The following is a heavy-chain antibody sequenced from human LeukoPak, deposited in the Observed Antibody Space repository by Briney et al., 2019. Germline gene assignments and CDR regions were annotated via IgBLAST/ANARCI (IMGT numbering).Heavy chain of an antibody. CDR1: GLTFSSSW. V-gene: IGHV3-7*01. D-gene: IGHD3-22*01. CDR3: ARKTYYYDSSGYYLGYGMDV. J-gene: IGHJ6*02. CDR2: INPDGNKK. Sequence: GGSPRLSCAVSGLTFSSSWMDWVRQAPGKGLEWVASINPDGNKKYSADSVKGRFTISRDNAENSLYLQMNSLRAEDTAVYYCARKTYYYDSSGYYLGYGMDVWGQGTTVTVSS.